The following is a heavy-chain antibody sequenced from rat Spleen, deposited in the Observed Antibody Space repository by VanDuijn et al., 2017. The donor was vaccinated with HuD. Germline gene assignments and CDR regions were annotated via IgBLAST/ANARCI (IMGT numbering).Heavy chain of an antibody. V-gene: IGHV5-19*01. CDR3: ATAIYGHFDY. D-gene: IGHD1-11*01. CDR1: GFTFSKYG. J-gene: IGHJ2*01. CDR2: ISPSGDST. Sequence: EVQLVESGGGLVQPGRSLKLSCAASGFTFSKYGMHWIRQAPTKGLEWVASISPSGDSTYYRDSVKGRFTISRDNAKSTLYLQMYSLRSEDTATCCGATAIYGHFDYWGQGVMVTVSS.